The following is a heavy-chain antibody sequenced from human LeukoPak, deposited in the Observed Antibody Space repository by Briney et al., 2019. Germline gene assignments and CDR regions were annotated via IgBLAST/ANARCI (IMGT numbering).Heavy chain of an antibody. V-gene: IGHV6-1*01. CDR3: ARDSLGITFGGVIGDFDY. CDR1: GDYVSSNSAI. J-gene: IGHJ4*02. CDR2: TYYRSKWYN. Sequence: SQTLSLTCAISGDYVSSNSAIWNWIRQSPSRGLEWLGRTYYRSKWYNDYAVSVKSRITITPDTSQNQFSLLLNSVTPEDTAVYYCARDSLGITFGGVIGDFDYWGQGTLVTVSS. D-gene: IGHD3-16*02.